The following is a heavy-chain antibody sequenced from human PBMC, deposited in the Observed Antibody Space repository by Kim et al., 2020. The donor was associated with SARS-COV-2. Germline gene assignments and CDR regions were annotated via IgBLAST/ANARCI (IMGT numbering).Heavy chain of an antibody. CDR3: ASEGWKSAKVVGARDDY. D-gene: IGHD1-26*01. J-gene: IGHJ4*02. Sequence: VKGRFTNSRDNSKNTLYLQMNSLRAEDTAVYYCASEGWKSAKVVGARDDYWGQGTLVTVSS. V-gene: IGHV3-30*07.